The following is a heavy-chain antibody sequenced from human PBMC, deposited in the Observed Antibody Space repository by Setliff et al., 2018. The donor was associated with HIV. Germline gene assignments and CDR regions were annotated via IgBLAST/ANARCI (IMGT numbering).Heavy chain of an antibody. J-gene: IGHJ5*02. CDR3: ARAHFLVAMTRNWFDP. Sequence: SVKVSCKASGGTFSSYAISWVRQAPGQGLEWMGGIIPILGIANYAQKFQGRVTITTDESTSTAYMELSSLRSEDTAVYYCARAHFLVAMTRNWFDPWGQGTLVTVSS. CDR1: GGTFSSYA. CDR2: IIPILGIA. V-gene: IGHV1-69*10. D-gene: IGHD5-12*01.